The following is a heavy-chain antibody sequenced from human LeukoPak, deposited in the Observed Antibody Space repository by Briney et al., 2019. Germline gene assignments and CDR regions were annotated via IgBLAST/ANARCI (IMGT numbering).Heavy chain of an antibody. V-gene: IGHV4-59*08. CDR1: GGSITSYF. CDR3: ARAGNAWFDP. Sequence: SETLSLTCTVSGGSITSYFWSWIRQPPGKGLEWIGYIYYTGSTTYNPSLKSRVTISVDTSKNLFSLNLRSVTAADTAVYYCARAGNAWFDPWGQGSLVTVSP. CDR2: IYYTGST. J-gene: IGHJ5*02. D-gene: IGHD1-1*01.